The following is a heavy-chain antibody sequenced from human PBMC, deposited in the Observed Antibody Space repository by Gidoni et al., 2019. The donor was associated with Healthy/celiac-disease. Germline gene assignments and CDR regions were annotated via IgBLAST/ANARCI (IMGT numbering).Heavy chain of an antibody. CDR2: ISGSGGST. Sequence: EVPLLESGGGLVQPGGSLRLSCAASGFTFSSYAMSWVRQAPGKGLEWVSAISGSGGSTYYADSVKGRFTISRDNSKNTLYLQMNSLRAEDTAVYYCAKWWELNHYMDVWGKGTTVTVSS. V-gene: IGHV3-23*01. D-gene: IGHD1-26*01. CDR1: GFTFSSYA. J-gene: IGHJ6*03. CDR3: AKWWELNHYMDV.